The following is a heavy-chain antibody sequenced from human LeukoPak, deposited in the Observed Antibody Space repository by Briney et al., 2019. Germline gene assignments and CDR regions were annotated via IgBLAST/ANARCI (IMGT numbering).Heavy chain of an antibody. D-gene: IGHD3-22*01. CDR2: IIPIFGTA. Sequence: SVKVSCKASGGTFSSYAISWVRQAPGQGLEWMGGIIPIFGTATYAQKFQGRVTITADESTSTAYMELSSLRSEDTAVYYCASSFYDSSGYYVSSYWGQGTLVTVSS. CDR3: ASSFYDSSGYYVSSY. V-gene: IGHV1-69*13. J-gene: IGHJ4*02. CDR1: GGTFSSYA.